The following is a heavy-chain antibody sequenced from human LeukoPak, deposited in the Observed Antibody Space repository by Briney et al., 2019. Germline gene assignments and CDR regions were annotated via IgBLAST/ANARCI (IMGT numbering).Heavy chain of an antibody. D-gene: IGHD3-9*01. CDR3: ARVGRYFDWLLSSNWFDP. J-gene: IGHJ5*02. CDR1: GGSISSGGYY. V-gene: IGHV4-31*03. CDR2: IYYSGST. Sequence: SQTLSLTCTVSGGSISSGGYYWSWIRQHPGKGLEWIGYIYYSGSTYYNPSLKSRVTISVDTSKNQFSLKLSSVTAADTAVYYCARVGRYFDWLLSSNWFDPWGQGTLVTVSS.